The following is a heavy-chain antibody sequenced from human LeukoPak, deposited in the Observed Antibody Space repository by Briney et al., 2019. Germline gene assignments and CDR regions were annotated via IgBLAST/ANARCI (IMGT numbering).Heavy chain of an antibody. CDR1: GGSISSSSYY. V-gene: IGHV4-39*07. D-gene: IGHD3-3*01. J-gene: IGHJ4*02. Sequence: SETLSLTCTVSGGSISSSSYYWGWICQPPGKGLEWIGSIYYSGSTYFNPSLKSRVTISVDTSKNQFSLKLSSVTAADTAVYYCARAKGRFLEESTYYFDYWGQGTLVTVSS. CDR2: IYYSGST. CDR3: ARAKGRFLEESTYYFDY.